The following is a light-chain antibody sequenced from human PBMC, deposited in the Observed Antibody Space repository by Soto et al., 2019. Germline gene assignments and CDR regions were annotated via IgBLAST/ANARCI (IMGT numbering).Light chain of an antibody. CDR1: QSVSSNY. CDR3: QQYDTSPRT. V-gene: IGKV3-20*01. CDR2: GAS. Sequence: EVMLTQSPGTLSLSPGERATLSCRASQSVSSNYLAWYQQKSGQAPRLLIYGASTRATGIPDRFSGSGSGTDFTLTIRRLEPEDFAVYYCQQYDTSPRTFGQGTKVAFK. J-gene: IGKJ1*01.